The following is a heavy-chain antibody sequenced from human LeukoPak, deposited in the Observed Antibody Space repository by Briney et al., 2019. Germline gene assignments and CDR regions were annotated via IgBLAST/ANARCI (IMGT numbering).Heavy chain of an antibody. D-gene: IGHD3-22*01. J-gene: IGHJ4*02. CDR2: IYTSGST. CDR1: GGSISNYY. V-gene: IGHV4-4*07. CDR3: ERGGKYYYDSSGYCSFDY. Sequence: SETLSLTCTVSGGSISNYYWSWIRQPAGKGLEWIGRIYTSGSTNYNPSLKSRVTMSVDTSKNQFSLKLSSVTAADTAVYYCERGGKYYYDSSGYCSFDYWGQGTLVTVSS.